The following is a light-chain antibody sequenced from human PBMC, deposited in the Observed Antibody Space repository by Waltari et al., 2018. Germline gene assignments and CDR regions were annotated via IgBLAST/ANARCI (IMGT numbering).Light chain of an antibody. CDR3: QQYDNHTAS. CDR2: YAS. CDR1: QYISTY. Sequence: DIQMTQSPSSLSASFGDSVPITCQASQYISTYLNWYQHEPGRAPRPLIYYASNLQTWVSARFRGSCSGTDFTFTIAGQQPEDIASYCCQQYDNHTASFGGGTKIDIK. V-gene: IGKV1-33*01. J-gene: IGKJ4*01.